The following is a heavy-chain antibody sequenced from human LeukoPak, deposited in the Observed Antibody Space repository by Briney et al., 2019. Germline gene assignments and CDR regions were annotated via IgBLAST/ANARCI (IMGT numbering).Heavy chain of an antibody. CDR2: IKQDGSEK. V-gene: IGHV3-7*01. CDR1: GFTFSSYW. CDR3: ARHRGKVLCSGGSCSGGWFDP. J-gene: IGHJ5*02. Sequence: GGSLRLSCAASGFTFSSYWMSWVRQAPGKGLEWVANIKQDGSEKYYVDSVKGRFTISRDNAKNSLYLQMNSLRAEDTAVYYCARHRGKVLCSGGSCSGGWFDPWGQGTLVTVSS. D-gene: IGHD2-15*01.